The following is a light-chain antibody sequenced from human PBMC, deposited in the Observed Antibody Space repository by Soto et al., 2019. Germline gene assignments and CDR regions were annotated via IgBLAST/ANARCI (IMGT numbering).Light chain of an antibody. V-gene: IGLV1-40*01. CDR2: GNS. Sequence: QSVLTQPPSVSGAPGQRVTISCTGSSSKIGAGYDVHWYQQLPGTAPKLLIYGNSNRPSGVPDRFSGSKFGTSASLAITGLQAEDEADYYCQSYDSSLSVVFGGGTKLTVL. CDR1: SSKIGAGYD. J-gene: IGLJ2*01. CDR3: QSYDSSLSVV.